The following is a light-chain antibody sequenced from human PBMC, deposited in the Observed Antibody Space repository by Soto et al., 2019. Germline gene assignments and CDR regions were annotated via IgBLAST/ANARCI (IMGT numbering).Light chain of an antibody. J-gene: IGKJ1*01. V-gene: IGKV1-39*01. CDR1: QSISSY. Sequence: DIQMTQSPSSLSASVGDRVTITCRASQSISSYLNWYQQKPGKAPKLLIYAASSFQRWVPSRFSGSGSGTDFTLTISSLQPEDFATYYCQQSYSTPRTFGQGTKVEIK. CDR2: AAS. CDR3: QQSYSTPRT.